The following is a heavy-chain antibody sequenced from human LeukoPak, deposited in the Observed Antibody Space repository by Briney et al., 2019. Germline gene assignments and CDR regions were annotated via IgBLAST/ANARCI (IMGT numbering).Heavy chain of an antibody. CDR2: VYYSGST. D-gene: IGHD5-18*01. CDR1: GGSISTYY. J-gene: IGHJ4*02. Sequence: PSETLSLTCTVSGGSISTYYWSWIRQPPGKGLEWIAYVYYSGSTSYNPSLKSRVIISVDTSKNEFSLNVSSVTAADTAVYYCARHYGYSYGPDYWGQGTLVTVSS. CDR3: ARHYGYSYGPDY. V-gene: IGHV4-59*08.